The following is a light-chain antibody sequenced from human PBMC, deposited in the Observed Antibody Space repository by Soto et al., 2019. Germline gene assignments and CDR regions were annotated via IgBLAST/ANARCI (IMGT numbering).Light chain of an antibody. V-gene: IGKV3-15*01. J-gene: IGKJ1*01. CDR2: GAS. CDR3: QQYNNWPQT. Sequence: EMVLTQSPCTLSLSPGERATLSCRASQSVSSNLAWYQQKPGQAPRLLIYGASTRATGIPARFSGSGSGTEFTLTISSLQSEDFAVYYCQQYNNWPQTFGQGTKVDIK. CDR1: QSVSSN.